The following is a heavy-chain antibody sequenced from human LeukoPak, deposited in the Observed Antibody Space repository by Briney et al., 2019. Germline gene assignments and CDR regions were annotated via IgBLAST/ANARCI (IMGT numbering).Heavy chain of an antibody. Sequence: GGSLRLSCAASGFTFSGFWMSWVRQAPGQGLEWVANIKQDRSEKNYVDSVKGRFTISRDNAKNSLYLQMNSLRAEDTAVYYCARTGIYDSSGYYRDYYYGMEVWGQGTTVTVS. J-gene: IGHJ6*02. CDR3: ARTGIYDSSGYYRDYYYGMEV. CDR2: IKQDRSEK. V-gene: IGHV3-7*05. CDR1: GFTFSGFW. D-gene: IGHD3-22*01.